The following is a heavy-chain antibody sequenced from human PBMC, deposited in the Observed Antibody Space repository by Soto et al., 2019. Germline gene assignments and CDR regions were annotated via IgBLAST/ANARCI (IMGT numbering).Heavy chain of an antibody. V-gene: IGHV4-39*01. Sequence: SETLSLTCTVSGGSISSSSYYWGWIRQPPGKGLEWIGSIYYSGSTYYNPSLKSRVTISVDTSKNQFSLKLSSVTAADTAVYYCARQDCTNGVCPFDAFDIWGQGTMVTVSS. CDR1: GGSISSSSYY. CDR3: ARQDCTNGVCPFDAFDI. D-gene: IGHD2-8*01. J-gene: IGHJ3*02. CDR2: IYYSGST.